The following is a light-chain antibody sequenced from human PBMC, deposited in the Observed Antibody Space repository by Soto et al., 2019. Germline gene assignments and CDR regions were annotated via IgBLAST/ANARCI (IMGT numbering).Light chain of an antibody. CDR3: SSYAGSNNLV. V-gene: IGLV2-8*01. Sequence: QSALTQSPSASGSPGQSVTFSCTGTSSDIGGYKYVSWYQQHPGKAPKLMIYEVSKRPSGVPDRFSGSKSGNTASLTVSGLQAEDEADYYCSSYAGSNNLVFGGGTKLTVL. CDR2: EVS. J-gene: IGLJ2*01. CDR1: SSDIGGYKY.